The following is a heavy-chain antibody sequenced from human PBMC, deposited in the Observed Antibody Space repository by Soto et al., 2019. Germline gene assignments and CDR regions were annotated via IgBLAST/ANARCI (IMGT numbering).Heavy chain of an antibody. CDR3: ATGAAFYYDTSRF. V-gene: IGHV3-30*04. D-gene: IGHD3-22*01. CDR1: GFTFSSFP. Sequence: QVHLVESGGGVVQPGWSLRLSCAASGFTFSSFPIHWIRQAPGKGLEWVAVITQDGRNQFYADSVRGRFIISRDNSKNSLYLQMNTLTTEDTAVYYWATGAAFYYDTSRFWGQGTLVTVSS. CDR2: ITQDGRNQ. J-gene: IGHJ4*02.